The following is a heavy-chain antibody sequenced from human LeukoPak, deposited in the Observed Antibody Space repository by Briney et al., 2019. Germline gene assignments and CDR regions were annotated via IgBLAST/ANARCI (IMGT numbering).Heavy chain of an antibody. V-gene: IGHV4-34*01. Sequence: SETLSLTCAVDGGSFSGYYWSWIRQPPGKGLEWIGEINHSGSTNYNPSLKSRVTISVDTSKNQFSLKLSSVTAADTAVYYCARRSVAYSYDSSGYSPVYYFDYWGQGTLVTVSS. CDR1: GGSFSGYY. J-gene: IGHJ4*02. CDR3: ARRSVAYSYDSSGYSPVYYFDY. CDR2: INHSGST. D-gene: IGHD3-22*01.